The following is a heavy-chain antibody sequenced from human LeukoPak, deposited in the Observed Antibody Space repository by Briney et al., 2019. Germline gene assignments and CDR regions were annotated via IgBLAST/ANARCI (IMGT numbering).Heavy chain of an antibody. V-gene: IGHV4-30-4*07. CDR1: GGSISSGGYS. Sequence: TSSETLSLTCAVPGGSISSGGYSWSWIRQPPGKGLEWIGYIYYSGSTYYNPSLKSRVTISVDTSKNQFSLKLSSVTAADTAMYYCTRANGYGLIDYWGQGTLVTVSS. CDR3: TRANGYGLIDY. D-gene: IGHD3-10*01. J-gene: IGHJ4*02. CDR2: IYYSGST.